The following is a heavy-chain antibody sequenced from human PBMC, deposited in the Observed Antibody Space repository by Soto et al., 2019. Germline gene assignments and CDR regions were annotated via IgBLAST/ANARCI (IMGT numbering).Heavy chain of an antibody. D-gene: IGHD6-13*01. V-gene: IGHV4-4*07. Sequence: QVQLQESGPGLVKPSETLSLTCTVSGGSISSYYWSWIRQPAGKGLEWIGRIYTSGSTNYNPSLKSRFTMSVDTSKNQFSLKMSSVTAADTAVYYCARELYSSSWYNWFDPWGQVTLVIVSS. CDR3: ARELYSSSWYNWFDP. J-gene: IGHJ5*02. CDR1: GGSISSYY. CDR2: IYTSGST.